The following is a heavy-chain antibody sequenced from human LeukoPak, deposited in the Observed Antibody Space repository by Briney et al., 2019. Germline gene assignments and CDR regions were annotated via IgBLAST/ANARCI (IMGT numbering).Heavy chain of an antibody. CDR1: GGTFSSYA. J-gene: IGHJ3*02. CDR3: ARGATGGDAFDI. V-gene: IGHV1-69*05. CDR2: IIPIFGTA. D-gene: IGHD1-14*01. Sequence: SVKVSCKASGGTFSSYAISWVRQAPGQGLEWMGRIIPIFGTANYAQKFQGRVTITTDESTSTAYMELSSLRSEDTAVYYCARGATGGDAFDIWGQGTMVTFSS.